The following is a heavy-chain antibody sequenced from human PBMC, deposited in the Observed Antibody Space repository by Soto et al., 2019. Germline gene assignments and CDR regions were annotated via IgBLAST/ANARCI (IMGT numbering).Heavy chain of an antibody. J-gene: IGHJ5*02. CDR1: GYTFTGYF. CDR3: ARGGGTILAPLP. D-gene: IGHD3-3*01. V-gene: IGHV1-2*02. Sequence: ASVQVSCKVSGYTFTGYFIHRVRQAPGHGLEWMGWINPNSGATKYAQKFQGRVTMTRDTSISTAYLELTLLRSDDTAIYSCARGGGTILAPLPWGEGTLVTVSS. CDR2: INPNSGAT.